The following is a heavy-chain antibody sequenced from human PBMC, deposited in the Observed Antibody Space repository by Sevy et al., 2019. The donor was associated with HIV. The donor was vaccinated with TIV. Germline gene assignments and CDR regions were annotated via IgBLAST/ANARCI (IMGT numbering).Heavy chain of an antibody. CDR1: GFSFSTYS. J-gene: IGHJ6*02. Sequence: GGSLRLSCAASGFSFSTYSINWIRQAPGRGLEWVATISDSGDSTYYADSVRGRFTISRDNSKNTLYLRMNGLRTEDTAAYYCAKDLRRAVVVPAPSGMDVWGQGTTVTVSS. CDR2: ISDSGDST. CDR3: AKDLRRAVVVPAPSGMDV. V-gene: IGHV3-23*01. D-gene: IGHD2-2*01.